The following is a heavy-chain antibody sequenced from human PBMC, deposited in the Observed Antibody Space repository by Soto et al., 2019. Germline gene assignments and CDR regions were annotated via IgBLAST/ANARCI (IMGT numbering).Heavy chain of an antibody. V-gene: IGHV1-69*13. J-gene: IGHJ4*02. CDR1: GGTFSSYA. CDR2: IIPIFGTA. CDR3: ARRWIQLWSFDY. D-gene: IGHD5-18*01. Sequence: GASVKVSCKASGGTFSSYAISWARQAPGQGLEWMGGIIPIFGTANYAQKFQGRVTITADESTSTAYMELSSLRSEDTAVYYCARRWIQLWSFDYWGQGTLVTVSS.